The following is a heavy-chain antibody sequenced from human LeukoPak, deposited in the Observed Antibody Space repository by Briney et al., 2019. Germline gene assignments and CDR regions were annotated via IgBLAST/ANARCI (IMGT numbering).Heavy chain of an antibody. D-gene: IGHD3-10*01. Sequence: ASVKVSCKASGYTFTAYYMPWVRHAPGQGLEWMGWINPHSGGTNYAQKLQGWVTMTRDTSISTAYMELSRLRSDDTAVYYCARDLSSPLAGYYYGSGSTWFDPWGQGTLVTVSS. CDR1: GYTFTAYY. J-gene: IGHJ5*02. V-gene: IGHV1-2*04. CDR3: ARDLSSPLAGYYYGSGSTWFDP. CDR2: INPHSGGT.